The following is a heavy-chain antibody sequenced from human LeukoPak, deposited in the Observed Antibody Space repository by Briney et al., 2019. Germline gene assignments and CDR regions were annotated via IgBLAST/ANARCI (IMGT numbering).Heavy chain of an antibody. V-gene: IGHV4-39*01. Sequence: SETLSLTCTVSGGSITSSSYYWGWIRQPPGRGLEWIGTVYYSGSTYYNPSLESRLSISVDTSKNQFSLKLSSVTAADTAVYYCARSVPAATVDYWGQGTLVTVSS. CDR1: GGSITSSSYY. CDR3: ARSVPAATVDY. J-gene: IGHJ4*02. D-gene: IGHD2-2*01. CDR2: VYYSGST.